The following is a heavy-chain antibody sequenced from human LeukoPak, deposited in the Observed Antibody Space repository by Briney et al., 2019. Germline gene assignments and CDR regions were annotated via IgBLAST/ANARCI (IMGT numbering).Heavy chain of an antibody. CDR3: AKDNRDYYIDY. J-gene: IGHJ4*02. CDR1: GFTVSSNY. V-gene: IGHV3-53*05. D-gene: IGHD3-10*01. CDR2: IYSGGST. Sequence: GGSLRLSCAASGFTVSSNYMNWVRQAPGKGLEWVSVIYSGGSTYYADSVKGRFTISRDNSKNTLYLQMNSLRAEDTAVYYCAKDNRDYYIDYWGQGTLVTVSS.